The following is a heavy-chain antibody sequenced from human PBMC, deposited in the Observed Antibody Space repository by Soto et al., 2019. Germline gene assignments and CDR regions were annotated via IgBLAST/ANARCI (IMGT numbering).Heavy chain of an antibody. CDR1: GGSIGGGNDY. Sequence: PSETLSLTCTVSGGSIGGGNDYWSWIRQPPGKGLEWIGFISYSGTTHYSASLRSRVSISVDTSKNQFSLDLSSVTAADTAVYYCATMGTPVTGLYYFDYWGQGTLVTVSS. J-gene: IGHJ4*02. D-gene: IGHD4-17*01. CDR3: ATMGTPVTGLYYFDY. CDR2: ISYSGTT. V-gene: IGHV4-30-4*01.